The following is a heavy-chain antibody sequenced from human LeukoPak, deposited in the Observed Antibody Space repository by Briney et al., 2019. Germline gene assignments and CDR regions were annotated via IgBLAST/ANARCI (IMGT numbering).Heavy chain of an antibody. CDR3: AKTVVFDIWRAYFDY. J-gene: IGHJ4*02. Sequence: QAGGSLRLSCAASGFTFSGYAMSWVRQAPGKGLEWVSAISGSGGSTYYADSVKGRFTISRDNSKNTLYLQMNSLRAKDTAVYYCAKTVVFDIWRAYFDYWGQGTLVTVSS. D-gene: IGHD5/OR15-5a*01. V-gene: IGHV3-23*01. CDR2: ISGSGGST. CDR1: GFTFSGYA.